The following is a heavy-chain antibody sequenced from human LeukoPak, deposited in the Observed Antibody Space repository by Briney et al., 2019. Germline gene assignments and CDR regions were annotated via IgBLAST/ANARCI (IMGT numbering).Heavy chain of an antibody. CDR1: GGSFSGYY. J-gene: IGHJ4*02. CDR3: ARLYYDFWSGYPAYFDY. Sequence: TSETLSLTCAVYGGSFSGYYWSWIRQPPGKGLEWIGEINHSGSTNYNPSPKSRVTISVDTSKNQFSLKLSSVTAADTAVYYCARLYYDFWSGYPAYFDYWGQGTLVTVSS. V-gene: IGHV4-34*01. D-gene: IGHD3-3*01. CDR2: INHSGST.